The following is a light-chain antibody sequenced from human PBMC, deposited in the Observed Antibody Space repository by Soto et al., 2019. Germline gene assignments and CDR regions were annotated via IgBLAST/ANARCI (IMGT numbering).Light chain of an antibody. Sequence: DIQMTQSPSTLSASVGDTVTITCRASHNIFIWLAWYQHKPGKAPKLLIFDASSLHAGVPSRFSGSKSGTEFTLTISSLQADDFATYYCQQYNSYRWTFGQGTKVEIK. CDR2: DAS. CDR3: QQYNSYRWT. V-gene: IGKV1-5*01. J-gene: IGKJ1*01. CDR1: HNIFIW.